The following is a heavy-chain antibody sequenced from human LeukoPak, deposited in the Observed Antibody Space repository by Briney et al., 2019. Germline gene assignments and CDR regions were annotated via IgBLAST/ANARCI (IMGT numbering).Heavy chain of an antibody. CDR1: GGSISSGGYY. CDR2: IYYSGST. V-gene: IGHV4-31*03. CDR3: ARDKAARFHYFDY. J-gene: IGHJ4*02. D-gene: IGHD2-15*01. Sequence: SQTLSLTCTVSGGSISSGGYYWSWIRQHPGKGLEWIGYIYYSGSTYYNPSLKSRVTILVDTSKNQFSLKLSSVTAADTAVYYCARDKAARFHYFDYWGQGTLVTVSS.